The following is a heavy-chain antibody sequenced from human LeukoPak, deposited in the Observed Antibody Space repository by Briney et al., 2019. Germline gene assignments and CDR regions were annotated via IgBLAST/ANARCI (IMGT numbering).Heavy chain of an antibody. J-gene: IGHJ4*02. CDR2: IYTSGST. V-gene: IGHV4-59*10. Sequence: PSETLSLTCAVYGGSFSGYYWSWIRQPAGKGLEWIGRIYTSGSTNYNPSLKSRVTMSVDTSKNQFSLKLSSVTAADTAVYYCASGELPYYFDYWGQGTLVTVSS. CDR3: ASGELPYYFDY. CDR1: GGSFSGYY. D-gene: IGHD1-26*01.